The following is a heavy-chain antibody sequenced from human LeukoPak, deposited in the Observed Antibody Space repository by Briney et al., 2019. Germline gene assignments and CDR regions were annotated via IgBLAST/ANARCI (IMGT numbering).Heavy chain of an antibody. J-gene: IGHJ4*02. CDR3: ARDGYYYDSSGYYEKMYYFDY. CDR1: GGSISSYY. V-gene: IGHV4-4*07. Sequence: SETLSLTCTVSGGSISSYYWSWIRQPAGKGLEWIGRIYTSGSTNYSPSLKSRVTMSVDTSKNQFSLKLSSVTAADTAVYYCARDGYYYDSSGYYEKMYYFDYWGQGTLVTVSS. CDR2: IYTSGST. D-gene: IGHD3-22*01.